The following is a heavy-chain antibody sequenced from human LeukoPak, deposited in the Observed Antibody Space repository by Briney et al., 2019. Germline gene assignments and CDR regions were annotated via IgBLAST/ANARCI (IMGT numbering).Heavy chain of an antibody. J-gene: IGHJ4*02. CDR2: SSSYTGNI. D-gene: IGHD3-16*01. Sequence: ASVKVSCKTSGYSFANFGINWVRHAPGQGLEGRGGSSSYTGNIHYGQKFQDRVTLTTDTSTSTSYMELRSLRSDATAVYYCGRGLHIDYAWEETSYFDYWGQGTLVTVSS. CDR3: GRGLHIDYAWEETSYFDY. V-gene: IGHV1-18*01. CDR1: GYSFANFG.